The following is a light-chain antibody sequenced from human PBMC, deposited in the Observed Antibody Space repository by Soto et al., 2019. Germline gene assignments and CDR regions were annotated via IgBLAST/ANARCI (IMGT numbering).Light chain of an antibody. CDR1: QSISNW. J-gene: IGKJ1*01. CDR2: EAS. V-gene: IGKV1-5*03. CDR3: QQYNLFSGT. Sequence: DIQMTQSPSTLPASVGDGVTITCRASQSISNWLAWYQQKPGTAPRLLVYEASTLASGVPPRFSARGSGTEFTPTIISLQPEDFATYYCQQYNLFSGTFGQGTKVDIK.